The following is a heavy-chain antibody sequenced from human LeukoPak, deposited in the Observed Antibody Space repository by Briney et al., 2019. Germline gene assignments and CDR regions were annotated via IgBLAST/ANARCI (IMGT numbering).Heavy chain of an antibody. CDR3: AKAMAGTEGFDY. J-gene: IGHJ4*02. V-gene: IGHV3-9*01. D-gene: IGHD6-19*01. CDR1: GFTFDDYA. Sequence: PGGSLRHSCAASGFTFDDYAMLWVRQAPGKGLEWVSGISWNSGSIGYADSVKGRFTISRDNAKNSLYLQMNSLRAEDTALYYCAKAMAGTEGFDYWGQGTLVTVSS. CDR2: ISWNSGSI.